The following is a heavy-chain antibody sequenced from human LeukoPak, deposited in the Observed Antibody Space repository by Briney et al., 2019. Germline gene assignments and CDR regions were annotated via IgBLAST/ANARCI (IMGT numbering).Heavy chain of an antibody. CDR2: IYYSGST. Sequence: SETLSLTCTVSGGSISSYYWSWIRQPPGKGLEWIGYIYYSGSTNRNPSLKSRVTISVDTSKNQFSLKLSSVTAADTAVYYCARVLGSRVMTTVTDWGQGTLVTVSS. V-gene: IGHV4-59*01. CDR3: ARVLGSRVMTTVTD. CDR1: GGSISSYY. D-gene: IGHD4-11*01. J-gene: IGHJ4*02.